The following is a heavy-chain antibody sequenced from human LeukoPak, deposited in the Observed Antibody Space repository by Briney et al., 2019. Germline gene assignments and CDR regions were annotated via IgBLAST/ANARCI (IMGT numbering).Heavy chain of an antibody. V-gene: IGHV3-53*01. J-gene: IGHJ4*02. CDR3: ARPGGYYGSGSYLDY. CDR2: IYSGGST. Sequence: GGSLRLSCAGSGFTFTSYELNWVRQAPGKGLEWVSVIYSGGSTYYADSVKGRFTISRDNSKNTLYLQMNSLRAEDTAVYYCARPGGYYGSGSYLDYWGQGTLVTVSS. CDR1: GFTFTSYE. D-gene: IGHD3-10*01.